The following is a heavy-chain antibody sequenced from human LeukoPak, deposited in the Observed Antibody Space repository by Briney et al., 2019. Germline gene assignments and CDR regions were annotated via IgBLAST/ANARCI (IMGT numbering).Heavy chain of an antibody. J-gene: IGHJ3*02. V-gene: IGHV1-46*01. CDR2: INPSGGST. CDR1: GYTFTSYY. CDR3: AGILWWSGSPAPDDAFDI. D-gene: IGHD2-21*01. Sequence: ASVKVSCKASGYTFTSYYMHWVRQAPGQGLEWMGIINPSGGSTSYAQKFQGRVTMTRDTSTSTVYMELSSLRSEDTAVYYWAGILWWSGSPAPDDAFDIWGQGTMVTVSS.